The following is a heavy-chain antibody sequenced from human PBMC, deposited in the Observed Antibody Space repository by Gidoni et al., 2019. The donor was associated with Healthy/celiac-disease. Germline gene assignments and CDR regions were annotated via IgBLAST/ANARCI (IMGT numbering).Heavy chain of an antibody. CDR1: GFTFSNAW. V-gene: IGHV3-15*01. Sequence: EVQLVESGGGLVKHGGSLRLSCAASGFTFSNAWMSWVRQAPGKGLEWVGRIKSNTDGGTTDYAAPVKGRFTISRDDSKNTLYLQMNSLKTEDTAVYYCTSQGGRPDIVVVPAAMQGFDYWGQGTLVTVSS. CDR2: IKSNTDGGTT. J-gene: IGHJ4*02. CDR3: TSQGGRPDIVVVPAAMQGFDY. D-gene: IGHD2-2*01.